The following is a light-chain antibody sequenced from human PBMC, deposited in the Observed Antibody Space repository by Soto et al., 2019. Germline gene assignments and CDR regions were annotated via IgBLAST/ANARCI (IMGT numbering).Light chain of an antibody. CDR2: DAS. CDR3: QQYNNFWT. CDR1: QSVSGW. V-gene: IGKV1-5*01. J-gene: IGKJ1*01. Sequence: DIQMTQSPSALSASVGDRVTITCRASQSVSGWLAWYQQKPGKAPRLLIYDASYLERGVPSRFSGSGSGTDVTLTIRDLQPDDLGTYYCQQYNNFWTFGPGTKVEI.